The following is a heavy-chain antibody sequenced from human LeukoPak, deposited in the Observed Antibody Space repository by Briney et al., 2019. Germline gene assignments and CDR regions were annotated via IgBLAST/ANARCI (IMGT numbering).Heavy chain of an antibody. Sequence: SESLSLTCAVYGGSFNGYYWSWIRQPPGKGLEWIGEINHRGSTNYNPSLKSRVTITVDTSKNTSSLKLSCLTAADTAVYYCARGAWGWFGARGSFDPWGQGTLVTVSS. CDR2: INHRGST. CDR3: ARGAWGWFGARGSFDP. D-gene: IGHD3-10*01. J-gene: IGHJ5*02. V-gene: IGHV4-34*01. CDR1: GGSFNGYY.